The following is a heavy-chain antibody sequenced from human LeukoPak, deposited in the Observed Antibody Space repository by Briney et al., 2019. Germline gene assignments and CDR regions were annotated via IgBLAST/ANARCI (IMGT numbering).Heavy chain of an antibody. D-gene: IGHD6-19*01. Sequence: PGGSLRLSCAASGFTFSTYAMIWVRQAPGQGLEWVSTISRSGAGTYYADSVKGRFTISRDNSKNTVYLQMNSLRAEDTAVYYCAKDFRGGWLVQKDAFDIWGQGTMVTVSS. CDR3: AKDFRGGWLVQKDAFDI. V-gene: IGHV3-23*01. CDR2: ISRSGAGT. J-gene: IGHJ3*02. CDR1: GFTFSTYA.